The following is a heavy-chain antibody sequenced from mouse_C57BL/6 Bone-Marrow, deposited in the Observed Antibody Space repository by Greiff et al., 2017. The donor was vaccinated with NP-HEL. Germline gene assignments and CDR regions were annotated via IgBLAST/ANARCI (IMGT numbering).Heavy chain of an antibody. CDR3: ARNYYGSRGGFAY. V-gene: IGHV2-2*01. CDR2: IWSGGST. D-gene: IGHD1-1*01. Sequence: QVQLQQSGPGLVQPSQSLSITCPVSGFSLTSYGVHWVRQSPGKGLEWLGVIWSGGSTDYNAAFISRLSISKDNSKSQVFFKMNSLQADDTAIYYCARNYYGSRGGFAYWGQGTLVTVSA. J-gene: IGHJ3*01. CDR1: GFSLTSYG.